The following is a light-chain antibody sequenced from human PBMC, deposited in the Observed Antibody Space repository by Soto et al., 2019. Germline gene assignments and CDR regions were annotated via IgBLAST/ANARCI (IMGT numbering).Light chain of an antibody. J-gene: IGKJ1*01. V-gene: IGKV1-8*01. CDR2: AAS. CDR1: QGISSY. CDR3: QEYNNYWT. Sequence: AIRMTQSPSSLSASTGDRVTITCRASQGISSYLAWYQQKPGKAPKPLIYAASSLQSGVPSRFSAGGSGTEFTLTISSLHPDDFATYYCQEYNNYWTFGQGTKVDIK.